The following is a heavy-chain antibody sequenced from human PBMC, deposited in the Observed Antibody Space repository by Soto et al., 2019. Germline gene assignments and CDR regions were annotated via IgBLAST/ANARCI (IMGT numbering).Heavy chain of an antibody. J-gene: IGHJ4*02. Sequence: VQLVESGGGVVQPGRSLRLSCAASGFTFSDYAMHWVRQAPGKGLEWVAVVSHDGRNTHYADSVKGRFTISRDSSKNSVSLEMTSLGAEGMAVYYCAKGGRQWLVTSDFNYWGQGALVTVSS. CDR1: GFTFSDYA. V-gene: IGHV3-30*18. CDR2: VSHDGRNT. CDR3: AKGGRQWLVTSDFNY. D-gene: IGHD6-19*01.